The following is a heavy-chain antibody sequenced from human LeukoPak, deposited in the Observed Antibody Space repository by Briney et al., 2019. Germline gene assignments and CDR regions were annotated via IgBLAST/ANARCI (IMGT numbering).Heavy chain of an antibody. V-gene: IGHV3-7*01. D-gene: IGHD3-3*01. J-gene: IGHJ6*03. CDR1: GFILSNYW. Sequence: PGGSLRLSCAASGFILSNYWMTWVRQSPGKGLEWVANIKEDGSEKYYVDSVKGRFTISRDNAKNSLYLQMNSLRAEDTAVYYCARVPIFGVVTGTMDVWGKGTTVTVSS. CDR3: ARVPIFGVVTGTMDV. CDR2: IKEDGSEK.